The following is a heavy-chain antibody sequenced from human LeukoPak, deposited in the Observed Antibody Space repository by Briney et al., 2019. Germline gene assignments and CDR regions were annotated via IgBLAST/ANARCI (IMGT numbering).Heavy chain of an antibody. D-gene: IGHD2-21*02. CDR1: GGSISSTDYF. CDR2: IDYSGST. J-gene: IGHJ4*02. Sequence: KPSETLSLTCFVSGGSISSTDYFWGWIRQPPGKGLEWIGSIDYSGSTYYNPSLKSRVTISLDTSKNQFSPKLSSVTAADTAVYYCAKNQHIVVVTGTQAYWGQGTLVTVSS. V-gene: IGHV4-39*07. CDR3: AKNQHIVVVTGTQAY.